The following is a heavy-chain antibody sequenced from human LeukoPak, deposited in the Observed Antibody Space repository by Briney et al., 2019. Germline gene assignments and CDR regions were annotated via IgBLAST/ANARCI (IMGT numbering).Heavy chain of an antibody. J-gene: IGHJ6*02. CDR3: AKGDYYGSGSTFKNGMDV. CDR2: VTASAGNT. Sequence: GGSLRLSCAASGFTFSSYAMSWVRQAPGKGLEWVSAVTASAGNTYYADSVKGRFTISRDNSKNTLYLQVNSLRAEDTAVYYCAKGDYYGSGSTFKNGMDVWGQGATVTVSS. V-gene: IGHV3-23*01. CDR1: GFTFSSYA. D-gene: IGHD3-10*01.